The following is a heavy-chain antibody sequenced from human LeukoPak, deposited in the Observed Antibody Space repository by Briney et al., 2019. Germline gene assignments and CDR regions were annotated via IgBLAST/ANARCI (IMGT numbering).Heavy chain of an antibody. CDR3: AEGSGYNFYY. D-gene: IGHD3-22*01. Sequence: ALSLTLSCPASGFTFSSCGIHWVRQAPRKGLEGVAVISNDGSNNYYADSVKGRFTISRDNSKNTLYLQMNSLRAEATAVYYCAEGSGYNFYYWGQGTLVTVSS. V-gene: IGHV3-30*18. CDR2: ISNDGSNN. J-gene: IGHJ4*02. CDR1: GFTFSSCG.